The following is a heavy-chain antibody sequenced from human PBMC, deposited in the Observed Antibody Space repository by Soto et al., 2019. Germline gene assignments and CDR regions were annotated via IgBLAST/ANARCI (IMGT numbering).Heavy chain of an antibody. CDR3: ASTSCPLCYYYGMGV. Sequence: EVQLVESGGGLVQPGGSLRLSCAASGFTFSSYWMSWVRQAPGKGLEWVANIKQDGSEKYYVDSVKGRFTISRDNAKNSLYLQMNSLRAEDTAVYYCASTSCPLCYYYGMGVWGQGTTVTVSS. D-gene: IGHD2-2*01. J-gene: IGHJ6*01. V-gene: IGHV3-7*03. CDR1: GFTFSSYW. CDR2: IKQDGSEK.